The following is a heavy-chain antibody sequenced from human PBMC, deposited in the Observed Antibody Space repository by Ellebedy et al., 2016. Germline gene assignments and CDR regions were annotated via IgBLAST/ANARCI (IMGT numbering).Heavy chain of an antibody. Sequence: GGFLRLSCAASGFTFIDYYMSWIRQAPGKGLEWVSYISGSGSTIYYADSAKGRFTISRDNAKSSLFLQMNSLRAEDTAVYYCASGYSYGDAAFANWGQGTRVTVSS. CDR1: GFTFIDYY. V-gene: IGHV3-11*01. D-gene: IGHD5-18*01. CDR2: ISGSGSTI. J-gene: IGHJ3*02. CDR3: ASGYSYGDAAFAN.